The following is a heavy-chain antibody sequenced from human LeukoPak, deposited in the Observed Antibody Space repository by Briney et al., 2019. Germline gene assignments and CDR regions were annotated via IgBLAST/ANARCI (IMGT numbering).Heavy chain of an antibody. Sequence: PGGSLRLSCAASGFTVSSNYMSWVRQAPGKGLEWVSVIYSGGSTYYADSVKGRFAISRDNSKNTLYLQMNSLRAEDTAVYYCARFVAAAGCFDYWGQGTLVTVSS. V-gene: IGHV3-53*01. J-gene: IGHJ4*02. D-gene: IGHD6-13*01. CDR1: GFTVSSNY. CDR3: ARFVAAAGCFDY. CDR2: IYSGGST.